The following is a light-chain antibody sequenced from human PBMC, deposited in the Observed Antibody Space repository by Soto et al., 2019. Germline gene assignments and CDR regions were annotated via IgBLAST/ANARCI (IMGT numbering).Light chain of an antibody. Sequence: DIVMTQSPLSLPVTPGEPASISCRSSQSLLHSNGYNYLDWYLQKPGQSPQLLIYLGSNRASGVPDRFSGSGSGTDFTLKISRVEAEDVGVYYCVQALRTHTFGGGTKVEIK. J-gene: IGKJ4*01. CDR1: QSLLHSNGYNY. V-gene: IGKV2-28*01. CDR2: LGS. CDR3: VQALRTHT.